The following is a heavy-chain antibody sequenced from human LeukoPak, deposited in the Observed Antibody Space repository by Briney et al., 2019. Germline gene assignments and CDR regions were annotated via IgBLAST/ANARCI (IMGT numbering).Heavy chain of an antibody. CDR1: GFTFSGYY. V-gene: IGHV3-11*01. CDR3: ARLGLSNGPADAFDI. Sequence: TGGSLRLSCAASGFTFSGYYMSWIRQAPGKGLEWVSYISSSGSTIYYADSVKGRFTISRDNAKNSLYLQMNSLRAEDTAVYYCARLGLSNGPADAFDIWGQGTMVTVSS. D-gene: IGHD2/OR15-2a*01. CDR2: ISSSGSTI. J-gene: IGHJ3*02.